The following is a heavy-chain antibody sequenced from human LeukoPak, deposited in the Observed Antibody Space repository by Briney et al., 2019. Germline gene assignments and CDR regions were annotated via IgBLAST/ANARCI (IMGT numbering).Heavy chain of an antibody. CDR3: AKFLPTHIVVANYYFDY. J-gene: IGHJ4*02. D-gene: IGHD2-21*01. Sequence: GGSLRLSCAASGYTFSSYAMSEVRQAPGKGLEWVSAISGSGGSTYYADSVKGRFIISRDNSKNTLYLQMNSLRAEDTAVYYCAKFLPTHIVVANYYFDYWGQGTLVTVSS. CDR1: GYTFSSYA. V-gene: IGHV3-23*01. CDR2: ISGSGGST.